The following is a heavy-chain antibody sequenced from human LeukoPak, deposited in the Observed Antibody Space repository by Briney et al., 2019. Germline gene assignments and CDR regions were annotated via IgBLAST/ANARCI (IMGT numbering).Heavy chain of an antibody. CDR2: ISYDGSTK. CDR3: AKGIQLWAYYYYGMDV. D-gene: IGHD5-18*01. Sequence: PGGSLRLSCAASGFTFSTYGMHWVRQAPGKGLEWVALISYDGSTKYFLDSVKGRFTVSRDNSKNTVYLQMNSLRAEDTAVYYCAKGIQLWAYYYYGMDVWAKGPRSPSP. CDR1: GFTFSTYG. J-gene: IGHJ6*02. V-gene: IGHV3-30*18.